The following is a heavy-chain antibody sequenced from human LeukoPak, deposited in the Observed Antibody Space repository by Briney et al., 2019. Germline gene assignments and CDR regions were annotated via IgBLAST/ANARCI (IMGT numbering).Heavy chain of an antibody. CDR2: IYPGDSDT. D-gene: IGHD1-1*01. Sequence: GESLKISCKGSGYSFTSYWIGWVRQMPGKGLEWMGIIYPGDSDTRYSPSIQGQVTISADKSISTAYLQWSSLKASDTAMYYCARLQNPQGGYPEYFQHWGQGTLVTVSS. CDR1: GYSFTSYW. CDR3: ARLQNPQGGYPEYFQH. J-gene: IGHJ1*01. V-gene: IGHV5-51*01.